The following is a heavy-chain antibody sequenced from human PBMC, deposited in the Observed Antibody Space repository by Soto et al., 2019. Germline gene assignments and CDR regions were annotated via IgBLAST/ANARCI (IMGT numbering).Heavy chain of an antibody. CDR2: IFYSGTT. V-gene: IGHV4-30-4*01. J-gene: IGHJ6*02. D-gene: IGHD1-1*01. CDR1: GDSISSADYY. Sequence: KASETLSLTCTVSGDSISSADYYWSWIRQPPGKGLEWIGHIFYSGTTYYNPSLKSRLTISVDTSKNHFSLRLTSVTAADTAVYYCARDLWVEPELYYYGMDVWGQGTTVTVSS. CDR3: ARDLWVEPELYYYGMDV.